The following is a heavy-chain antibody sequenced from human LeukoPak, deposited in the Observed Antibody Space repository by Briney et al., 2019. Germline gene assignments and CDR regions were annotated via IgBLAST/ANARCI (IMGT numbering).Heavy chain of an antibody. Sequence: PGRSLRLSCAASGFTFSSYGMHWVRQAPGKGLEWVAVIWYDGSNKYYADSVKGRFTISRDNSKNTLYLQMNSLRAEDTAVYYCAKGVGLGYYGSGSLDYWGQGTLVTVSS. V-gene: IGHV3-33*06. CDR3: AKGVGLGYYGSGSLDY. D-gene: IGHD3-10*01. CDR2: IWYDGSNK. CDR1: GFTFSSYG. J-gene: IGHJ4*02.